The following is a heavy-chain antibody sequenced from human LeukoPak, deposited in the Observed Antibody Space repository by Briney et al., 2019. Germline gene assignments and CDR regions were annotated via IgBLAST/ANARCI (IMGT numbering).Heavy chain of an antibody. CDR2: ISAGGGSR. CDR1: GFTFSSYA. Sequence: PGGSLRLSCAASGFTFSSYAMSWVRQAPGKGLEWVSGISAGGGSRCYADFVEGRFTISRDNSKNTLYLEVNSLRAEDTAVYNCAKDGGYSANIYYMDVWGKGTTVTVSS. V-gene: IGHV3-23*01. D-gene: IGHD5-12*01. J-gene: IGHJ6*03. CDR3: AKDGGYSANIYYMDV.